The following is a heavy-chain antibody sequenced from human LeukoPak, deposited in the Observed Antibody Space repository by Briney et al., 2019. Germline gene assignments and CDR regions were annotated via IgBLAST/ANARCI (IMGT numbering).Heavy chain of an antibody. Sequence: SETLSLTCTVSGGSISSYYWSWIRQPAGKGLEWIGRIYTSGSTNYNPSLKSRVTMSVDTSKNQFSLKLSSVTAADTAVYYCARDEGSDYDFWSGYLYFDYWGQGTLVTVSS. V-gene: IGHV4-4*07. D-gene: IGHD3-3*01. J-gene: IGHJ4*02. CDR2: IYTSGST. CDR3: ARDEGSDYDFWSGYLYFDY. CDR1: GGSISSYY.